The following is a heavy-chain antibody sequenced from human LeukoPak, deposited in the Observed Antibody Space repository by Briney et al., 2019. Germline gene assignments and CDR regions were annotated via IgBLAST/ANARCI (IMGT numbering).Heavy chain of an antibody. Sequence: PSETLSLTCTVSGGSISSSSYYWGWIRQPPGKGLEWIGSIYYSGSTYYNPSLKSRVTISVDTSKNQFSLKLSSVTAADTAVYYCARELSDKTYYDFWSASVSPSMDVWGKGTTVTVSS. D-gene: IGHD3-3*01. CDR3: ARELSDKTYYDFWSASVSPSMDV. CDR1: GGSISSSSYY. V-gene: IGHV4-39*07. CDR2: IYYSGST. J-gene: IGHJ6*04.